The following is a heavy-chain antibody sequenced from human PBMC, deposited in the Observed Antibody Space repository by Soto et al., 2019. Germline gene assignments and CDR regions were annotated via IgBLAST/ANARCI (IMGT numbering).Heavy chain of an antibody. J-gene: IGHJ5*02. Sequence: SETLSLTCTVSGGSISSSSYYWGWIRQPPGKGLEWIGYIYHSGSTYYNPSLKSRVTISVDRSKNQFSLKLSSVTAADTAVYYCARGSITMVRGVTDNWFDPWGQGTLVTVSS. V-gene: IGHV4-30-2*01. CDR1: GGSISSSSYY. CDR3: ARGSITMVRGVTDNWFDP. D-gene: IGHD3-10*01. CDR2: IYHSGST.